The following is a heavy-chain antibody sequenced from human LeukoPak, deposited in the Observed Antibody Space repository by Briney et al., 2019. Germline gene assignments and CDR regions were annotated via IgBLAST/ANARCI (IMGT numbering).Heavy chain of an antibody. V-gene: IGHV3-21*01. Sequence: PGGSLRLSCAASGFTFSSYSMNWVRQAPGKGLEWVSSISSSSSYIYYADSVKGRFTISRDNAKNSLYLQMNSLRAEDTAVYYCARDSPMVRGVIEGYWGQGTLVTVSS. CDR1: GFTFSSYS. J-gene: IGHJ4*02. D-gene: IGHD3-10*01. CDR2: ISSSSSYI. CDR3: ARDSPMVRGVIEGY.